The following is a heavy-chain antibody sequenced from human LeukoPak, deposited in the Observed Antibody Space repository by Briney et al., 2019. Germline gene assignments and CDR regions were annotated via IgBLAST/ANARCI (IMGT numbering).Heavy chain of an antibody. CDR2: IYYSGST. J-gene: IGHJ6*03. CDR3: TRGSIAYYYMDV. CDR1: GGSISSSSYY. V-gene: IGHV4-39*07. Sequence: SETLSLTCTVSGGSISSSSYYWGWIRQPPGKGLEWIGSIYYSGSTYYNPSLKSRVTISVDTSKNQFSLKLSSVTAADAAVYYCTRGSIAYYYMDVWGKGTTVTISS. D-gene: IGHD3-22*01.